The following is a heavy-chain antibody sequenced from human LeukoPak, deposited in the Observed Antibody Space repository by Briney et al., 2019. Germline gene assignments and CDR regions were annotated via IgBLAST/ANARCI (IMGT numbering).Heavy chain of an antibody. Sequence: PGGSLRLSCAASGFTFSNFAMSWVRQAPGKGLEWVSVISGSGGSTYYADSVKGRFTISRDNSKNTLYLQINSLRAEDTAVYYCAKDRQGFGFGEQLDYYYMDVWGKGTTVTVSS. CDR3: AKDRQGFGFGEQLDYYYMDV. CDR1: GFTFSNFA. V-gene: IGHV3-23*01. J-gene: IGHJ6*03. D-gene: IGHD3-10*01. CDR2: ISGSGGST.